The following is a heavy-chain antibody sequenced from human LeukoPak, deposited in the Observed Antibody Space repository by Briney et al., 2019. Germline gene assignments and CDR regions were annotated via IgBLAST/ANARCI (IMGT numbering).Heavy chain of an antibody. J-gene: IGHJ4*02. D-gene: IGHD1-26*01. CDR1: GFTFSSYA. V-gene: IGHV3-23*01. CDR3: AKEVGATLDY. Sequence: GGSLRLSCAASGFTFSSYAMSWVRQAPGKGLEWVSAISSSGGTTYYADSVKGRFTISRDNSKNTLYLQINSLRAEDTAVYYCAKEVGATLDYWAQGTLVSVPS. CDR2: ISSSGGTT.